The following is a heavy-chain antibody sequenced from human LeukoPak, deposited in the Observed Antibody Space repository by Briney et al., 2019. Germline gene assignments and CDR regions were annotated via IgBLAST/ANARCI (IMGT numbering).Heavy chain of an antibody. Sequence: GGSLRLSCAASGFTFSSYSMNWVRQAPGKGLEWVSSISSSSSYIYYADSVKGRFTISRDNAKNSLYLQMNSLRAEDTALYYCAKDFDYYGSGSYSYWGQGTLVTVSS. J-gene: IGHJ4*02. CDR1: GFTFSSYS. CDR3: AKDFDYYGSGSYSY. V-gene: IGHV3-21*04. D-gene: IGHD3-10*01. CDR2: ISSSSSYI.